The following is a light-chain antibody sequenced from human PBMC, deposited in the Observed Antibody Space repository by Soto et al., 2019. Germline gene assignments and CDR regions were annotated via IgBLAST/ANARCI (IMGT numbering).Light chain of an antibody. V-gene: IGKV2-28*01. CDR2: LGS. CDR1: QILLHGNGYDY. CDR3: MQALQSPCT. Sequence: DIVMTQSPVSLPVTPGEPASISCRSSQILLHGNGYDYLDWYLQKPGQSPQLLIYLGSTRASGVPDRFSGSGSGTDFTLNISRVEAEDVGLYYCMQALQSPCTFGPGTKVDIK. J-gene: IGKJ3*01.